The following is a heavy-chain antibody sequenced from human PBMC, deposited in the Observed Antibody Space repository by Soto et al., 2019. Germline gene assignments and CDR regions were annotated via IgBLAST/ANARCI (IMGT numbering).Heavy chain of an antibody. Sequence: SVKVSCKASGYTFTSYGINWVRQAPGQGLEWMGWISAYNGNTNYAQKLQGRVTMTTDTSTGTAYMELRSLRSDDKAVYYCARQGWNYYYGMDVWGQGTKVTVSS. J-gene: IGHJ6*02. CDR1: GYTFTSYG. CDR2: ISAYNGNT. CDR3: ARQGWNYYYGMDV. V-gene: IGHV1-18*01. D-gene: IGHD2-15*01.